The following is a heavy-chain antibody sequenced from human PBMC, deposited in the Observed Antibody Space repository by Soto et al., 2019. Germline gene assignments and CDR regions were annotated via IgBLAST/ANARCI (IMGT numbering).Heavy chain of an antibody. V-gene: IGHV1-8*01. J-gene: IGHJ6*03. D-gene: IGHD3-3*01. CDR2: MNPNSGNT. CDR3: AREFDFWGGYYSGYYYYYIDV. CDR1: GYTFTSYD. Sequence: ASVKVSCKASGYTFTSYDINWVRQATGQGLEWMGWMNPNSGNTGYAQKFQGRVTMTRNTSISTAYMELSSLRSEDTAVYYCAREFDFWGGYYSGYYYYYIDVWGKGTTVTVSS.